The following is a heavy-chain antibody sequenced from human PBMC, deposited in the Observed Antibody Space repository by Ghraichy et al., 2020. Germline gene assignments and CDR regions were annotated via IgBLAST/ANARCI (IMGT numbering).Heavy chain of an antibody. J-gene: IGHJ4*02. D-gene: IGHD5-24*01. CDR3: ARKRVHTIIRYFDS. CDR2: IYNSGTT. V-gene: IGHV4-39*01. Sequence: GSLRLSCTVSGGSISSNDYYWGWIRQPPGKGLEWIGHIYNSGTTYYNPSLRSRVTISEDTSRNQFSLKLSSVTAADTAVYYCARKRVHTIIRYFDSWGQGTLVTVSS. CDR1: GGSISSNDYY.